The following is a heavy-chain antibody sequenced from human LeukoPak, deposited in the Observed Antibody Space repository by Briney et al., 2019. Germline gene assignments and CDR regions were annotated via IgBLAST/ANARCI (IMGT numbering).Heavy chain of an antibody. J-gene: IGHJ4*02. CDR2: INPNSGGT. CDR3: ARDNKRSSWYYFDY. D-gene: IGHD6-13*01. Sequence: GASVKVSCKASGYTFTGYYMHWVRQAPGQGLEWMGWINPNSGGTNYAQNFQGRVTMTRDTSISTAYMELSSLRSDDTAVYYCARDNKRSSWYYFDYWGQGTLVTVSS. CDR1: GYTFTGYY. V-gene: IGHV1-2*02.